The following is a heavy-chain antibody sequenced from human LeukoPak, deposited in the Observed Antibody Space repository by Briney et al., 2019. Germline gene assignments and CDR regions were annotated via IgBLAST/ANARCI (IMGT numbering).Heavy chain of an antibody. CDR2: INNNGNSA. J-gene: IGHJ4*02. CDR1: EFTFSYYA. V-gene: IGHV3-64*01. D-gene: IGHD6-13*01. Sequence: GGSLRLSCVASEFTFSYYAMHWVRQAPGKGLEYVSTINNNGNSASYANSVKGRFTISRDNSKDTLYLQLGSLRAEDMAVYYCARDRVGSSWSEFDYWGQGTLVTVSS. CDR3: ARDRVGSSWSEFDY.